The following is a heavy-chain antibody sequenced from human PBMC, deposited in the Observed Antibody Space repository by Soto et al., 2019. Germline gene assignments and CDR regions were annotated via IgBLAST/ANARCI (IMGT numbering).Heavy chain of an antibody. Sequence: EVQLVESGGVLVKPGESLKLSCAASGFIFSDYNMNWFSQAPVEGLEWVSSISGRGTDIYYADSVKGRFTISRDNAKNTLFLHRNCLRAEDTAVYYCARDTMAAPAEPVKYHYYGMDVWGHWTTVTVSS. J-gene: IGHJ6*02. V-gene: IGHV3-21*01. CDR3: ARDTMAAPAEPVKYHYYGMDV. CDR1: GFIFSDYN. CDR2: ISGRGTDI. D-gene: IGHD6-13*01.